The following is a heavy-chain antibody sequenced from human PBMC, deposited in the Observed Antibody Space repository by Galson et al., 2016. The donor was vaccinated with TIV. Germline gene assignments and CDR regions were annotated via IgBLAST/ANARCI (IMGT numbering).Heavy chain of an antibody. V-gene: IGHV1-18*01. CDR2: ISGYNENT. Sequence: SVKVSCKASGYSFTSYGVSWVRQAPGQGLEWMGWISGYNENTYYTQNFQGRVTMTTDTSTSTAYLELRSLRSDDTAVYYCVRKDQLADFCSTTSCSHDYWGQGTLVTVSS. D-gene: IGHD2-2*01. J-gene: IGHJ4*02. CDR1: GYSFTSYG. CDR3: VRKDQLADFCSTTSCSHDY.